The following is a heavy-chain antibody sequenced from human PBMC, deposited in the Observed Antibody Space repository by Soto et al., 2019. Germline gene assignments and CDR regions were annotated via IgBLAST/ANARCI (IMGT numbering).Heavy chain of an antibody. V-gene: IGHV3-23*01. Sequence: EVQLLESGGGLVQPGGSLRLSCAASGFTFNNYAMTWVRQAPGKGLEWVSAISVGGDTTSYADSVKGLFTVSRDGSKNTLYLQMSSLRAEDTALYYCAKGRGGSGSLTPSVDFWGQGTLVTVSS. CDR2: ISVGGDTT. D-gene: IGHD3-10*01. CDR3: AKGRGGSGSLTPSVDF. CDR1: GFTFNNYA. J-gene: IGHJ4*02.